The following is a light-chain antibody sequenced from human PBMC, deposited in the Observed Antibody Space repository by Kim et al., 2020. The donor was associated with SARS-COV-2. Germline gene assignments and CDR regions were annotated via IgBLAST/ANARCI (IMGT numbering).Light chain of an antibody. J-gene: IGKJ2*01. V-gene: IGKV1-27*01. Sequence: SASVGDRVPITCRASQDISNYLAWYQQKPGKVPKLLIYAASALQSGVPSRFSGSGSGTEFTLTISSLQPEDVAAYYCQNYNSAPYTFGQGTKLEIK. CDR3: QNYNSAPYT. CDR2: AAS. CDR1: QDISNY.